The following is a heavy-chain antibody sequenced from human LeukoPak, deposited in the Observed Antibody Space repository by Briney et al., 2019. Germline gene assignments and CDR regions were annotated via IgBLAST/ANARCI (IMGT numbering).Heavy chain of an antibody. CDR2: IKPDGSEK. D-gene: IGHD3-10*01. Sequence: GGSLRLSCAASGFTFRIYWMTWVRQAPGKGLEWVANIKPDGSEKYYVDSVKGRFTVSRDNAKNSLYLQMNSLRAEDTAVYYCARSAIRLGSGLARGDYWGQGTLVTVSS. V-gene: IGHV3-7*03. CDR3: ARSAIRLGSGLARGDY. CDR1: GFTFRIYW. J-gene: IGHJ4*02.